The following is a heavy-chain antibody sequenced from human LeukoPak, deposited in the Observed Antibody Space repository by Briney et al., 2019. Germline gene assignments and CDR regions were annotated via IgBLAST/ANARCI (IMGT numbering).Heavy chain of an antibody. CDR3: AKDRPYYFDY. CDR2: ISGSGGST. Sequence: GGSLRLSRAASGFTFSSYWMNRVRQAPGKGLEWVSAISGSGGSTYYADSVKGRFTISRDNSKNTLYLQMNSLRAEDTAVYYCAKDRPYYFDYWGQGTLVTVSS. CDR1: GFTFSSYW. J-gene: IGHJ4*02. V-gene: IGHV3-23*01.